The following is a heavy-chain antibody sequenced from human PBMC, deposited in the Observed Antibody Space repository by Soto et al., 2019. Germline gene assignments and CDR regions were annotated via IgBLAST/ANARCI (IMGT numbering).Heavy chain of an antibody. V-gene: IGHV1-18*01. D-gene: IGHD2-15*01. Sequence: QVQLEQSGAEVKKPGASVRVSCEVSGYSITTYGTSWVRQAPGQGLEWMGWISGYNGKTRYAQKFQGRFTMTTDASTSTAYMELKSLRFDDTAIYFCARDGVGRATVVPDDAFDIWGQGTMVTVSS. CDR1: GYSITTYG. CDR3: ARDGVGRATVVPDDAFDI. J-gene: IGHJ3*02. CDR2: ISGYNGKT.